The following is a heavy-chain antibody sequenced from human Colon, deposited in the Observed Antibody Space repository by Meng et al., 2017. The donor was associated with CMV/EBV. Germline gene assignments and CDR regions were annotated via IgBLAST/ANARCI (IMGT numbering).Heavy chain of an antibody. J-gene: IGHJ4*02. CDR2: INPNSGGT. CDR1: GYTFTGYY. CDR3: AKSFNDFWTGYYPLFDQ. Sequence: ASVKVSCKASGYTFTGYYMHWVRQAPGQGLEWMGWINPNSGGTNYAQKFQGRVTMTRDTSISTAYMELSRLRSDDTAVYYCAKSFNDFWTGYYPLFDQWGQGTLVTVSS. D-gene: IGHD3/OR15-3a*01. V-gene: IGHV1-2*02.